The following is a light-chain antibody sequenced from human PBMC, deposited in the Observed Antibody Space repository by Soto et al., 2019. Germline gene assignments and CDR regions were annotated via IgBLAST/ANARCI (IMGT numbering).Light chain of an antibody. Sequence: EIVMTQSPATLSVSPGERATLSCRASQSVNSNLAWYQQKPRQAPRLLIYGASTRATGIPARFSGSGSGTEFTLAISSLQSEDFAVYYCQQYNNLPPWTCGLGTKVDIK. CDR1: QSVNSN. V-gene: IGKV3-15*01. CDR2: GAS. CDR3: QQYNNLPPWT. J-gene: IGKJ1*01.